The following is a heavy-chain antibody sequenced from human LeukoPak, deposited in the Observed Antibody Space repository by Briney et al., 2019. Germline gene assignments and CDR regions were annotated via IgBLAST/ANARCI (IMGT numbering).Heavy chain of an antibody. D-gene: IGHD3-3*01. Sequence: GGSLRLSCAASGFTFSSYWMHWVRQAPGKGLVWVSRINSDGSSTSYADSVKGRFTISRDNAKNTLYLQMNSLRAEDTAVYYCARDTSYCDFWSAVYYFDYWGQGTLVTVSS. CDR3: ARDTSYCDFWSAVYYFDY. V-gene: IGHV3-74*01. J-gene: IGHJ4*02. CDR2: INSDGSST. CDR1: GFTFSSYW.